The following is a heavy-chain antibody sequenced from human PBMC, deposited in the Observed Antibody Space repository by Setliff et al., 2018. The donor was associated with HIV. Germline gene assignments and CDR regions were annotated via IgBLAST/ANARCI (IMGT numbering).Heavy chain of an antibody. J-gene: IGHJ4*02. D-gene: IGHD2-2*03. CDR2: IRNDGSNK. V-gene: IGHV3-30*02. CDR1: GFTFSSYG. Sequence: PGGSLRLSCAASGFTFSSYGMHWVRQAPGKGLECVAFIRNDGSNKYYADSVKGRFTISRDNSKNTLYLQMNSLTAEDTAVYYCAKVDNGHCTSASCRDFDYWGQGTLVTVSS. CDR3: AKVDNGHCTSASCRDFDY.